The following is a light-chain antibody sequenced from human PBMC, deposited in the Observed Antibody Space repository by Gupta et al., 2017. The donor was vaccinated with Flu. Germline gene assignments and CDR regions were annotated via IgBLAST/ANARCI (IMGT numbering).Light chain of an antibody. CDR3: SSYGSTTTYV. CDR1: TTDIGSYEY. V-gene: IGLV2-14*03. Sequence: SITIFCTGATTDIGSYEYVSWFQQLPGKAPKIMLFDVSLRPSEVSDRFSGSKSANAASLTISGLQAEDEADYYCSSYGSTTTYVFGSGTKVTVL. J-gene: IGLJ1*01. CDR2: DVS.